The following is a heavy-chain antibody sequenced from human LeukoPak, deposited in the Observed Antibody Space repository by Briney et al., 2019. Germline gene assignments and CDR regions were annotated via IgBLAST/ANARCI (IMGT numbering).Heavy chain of an antibody. V-gene: IGHV1-2*02. J-gene: IGHJ5*02. CDR3: ARLYYYDNSGYKYNWFDP. CDR2: INPNSGGT. D-gene: IGHD3-22*01. CDR1: GYTFSDYY. Sequence: ASVKVSCKASGYTFSDYYMQWVRQAPGQGLEWMGWINPNSGGTDYAQNFQGRVTMTRDTSISTAYMELIRLRPDDTAVYYCARLYYYDNSGYKYNWFDPWGQGTLVTVSS.